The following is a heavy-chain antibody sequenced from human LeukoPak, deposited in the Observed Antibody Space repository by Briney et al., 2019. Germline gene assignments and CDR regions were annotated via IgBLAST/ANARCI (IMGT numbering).Heavy chain of an antibody. V-gene: IGHV3-9*01. J-gene: IGHJ3*02. D-gene: IGHD2-21*02. CDR2: ISWNGGSV. CDR3: AKDWGVVTAIDI. CDR1: GFTFDDYA. Sequence: GGSLRLSCVVSGFTFDDYAMHWVRQGPGKGLEWVSGISWNGGSVDYADSVKGRFTISRDNAKNTLYLQMNSLRAEDTAVYYCAKDWGVVTAIDIWGQGTMVTVSS.